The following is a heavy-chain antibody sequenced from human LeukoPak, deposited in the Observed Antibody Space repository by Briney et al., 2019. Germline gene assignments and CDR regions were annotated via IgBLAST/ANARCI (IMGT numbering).Heavy chain of an antibody. CDR2: ISYDGSNK. D-gene: IGHD1-26*01. Sequence: PGGSLRLSCAASGFTFSSYAMHWVRQAPGKGLEWVAVISYDGSNKYYADSVKGRFTISRDNSKNTLYLQMNSLRAEDTAVYYCARALVGSFYYFDYWGQGTLVTVSS. V-gene: IGHV3-30-3*01. J-gene: IGHJ4*02. CDR1: GFTFSSYA. CDR3: ARALVGSFYYFDY.